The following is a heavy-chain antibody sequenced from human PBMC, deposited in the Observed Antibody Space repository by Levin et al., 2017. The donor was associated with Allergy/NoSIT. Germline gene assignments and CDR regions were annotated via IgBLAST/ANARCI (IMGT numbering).Heavy chain of an antibody. CDR1: GYTFTSYD. CDR3: ARVFGAHIVVVPAASAVGIMDV. Sequence: ASVKVSCKASGYTFTSYDINWVRQATGQGLEWMGWMNPNSGNTGYAQKFQGRVTMTRNTSISTAYMELSSLRSEDTAVYYCARVFGAHIVVVPAASAVGIMDVWGKGTTVTVSS. CDR2: MNPNSGNT. V-gene: IGHV1-8*01. D-gene: IGHD2-2*01. J-gene: IGHJ6*03.